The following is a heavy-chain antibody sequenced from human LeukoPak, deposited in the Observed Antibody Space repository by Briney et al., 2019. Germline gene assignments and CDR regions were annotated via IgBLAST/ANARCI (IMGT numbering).Heavy chain of an antibody. V-gene: IGHV1-46*01. D-gene: IGHD6-6*01. CDR2: INPSGGST. Sequence: ASVKVSCKASGYTFTSYDINWVRQAPGQGLVWMGIINPSGGSTSYAQKFQGRVTMTRDTSISTAYMELSRLRSDDTAVYYCAREEGGTIAARSPFDYWGQGTLVTVSS. CDR3: AREEGGTIAARSPFDY. J-gene: IGHJ4*02. CDR1: GYTFTSYD.